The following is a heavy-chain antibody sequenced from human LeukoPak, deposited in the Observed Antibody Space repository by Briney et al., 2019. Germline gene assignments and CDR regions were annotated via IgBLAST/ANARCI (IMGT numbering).Heavy chain of an antibody. CDR1: GYSFSNYW. J-gene: IGHJ4*02. CDR3: ARLYSGFYSFFDS. V-gene: IGHV5-51*01. CDR2: IYTSDSDT. D-gene: IGHD2-15*01. Sequence: GESLKISCKGSGYSFSNYWIGWVRQMPGKGLELMGIIYTSDSDTRYRPSFQGQVTISADKSITTAYLQWSSLKASDTAMYYCARLYSGFYSFFDSWGQGTLVTVSS.